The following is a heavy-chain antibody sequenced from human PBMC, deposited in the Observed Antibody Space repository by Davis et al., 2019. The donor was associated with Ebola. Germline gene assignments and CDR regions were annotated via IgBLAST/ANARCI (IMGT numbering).Heavy chain of an antibody. D-gene: IGHD6-19*01. CDR1: GGSINGYY. CDR3: ARLGRVAVAGPNNYHSMDV. CDR2: IYYSGFT. V-gene: IGHV4-59*12. J-gene: IGHJ6*02. Sequence: PSETLSLTCTVAGGSINGYYWSWIRQPPGTGLEWIGYIYYSGFTNYNPSLKSRLTLSVDTSKNQFSMKLASVTAADTAIYYCARLGRVAVAGPNNYHSMDVWGQGTTVTVSS.